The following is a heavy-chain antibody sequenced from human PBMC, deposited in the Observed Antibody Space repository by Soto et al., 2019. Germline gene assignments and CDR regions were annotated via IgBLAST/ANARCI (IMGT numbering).Heavy chain of an antibody. CDR2: IYYSGST. D-gene: IGHD4-17*01. CDR3: ARHHRTVYGDYLYYFDY. CDR1: GGSISSSSYY. V-gene: IGHV4-39*01. J-gene: IGHJ4*02. Sequence: QLQLQESGPGLVKPSETLSLTCTVSGGSISSSSYYWGWIRQPPGKGLEWIGSIYYSGSTYYNPSLKSRVTISVDTSKNQFSLKLSSVTAADTAVYYCARHHRTVYGDYLYYFDYWGQGTLVTVSS.